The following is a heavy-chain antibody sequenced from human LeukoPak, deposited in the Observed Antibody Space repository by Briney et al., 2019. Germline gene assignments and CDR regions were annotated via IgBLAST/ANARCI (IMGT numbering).Heavy chain of an antibody. CDR2: IYYSGST. D-gene: IGHD6-13*01. CDR3: ARAFPWPAGDFDL. V-gene: IGHV4-59*12. J-gene: IGHJ2*01. Sequence: SETLSLTCTVSGGSISSYYWSWIRQPPGKGLEWIGYIYYSGSTYYNPSLKSRVTMSVDTSKNQFSLKLSSVTAADTAVFYCARAFPWPAGDFDLWGRGTLVTVSS. CDR1: GGSISSYY.